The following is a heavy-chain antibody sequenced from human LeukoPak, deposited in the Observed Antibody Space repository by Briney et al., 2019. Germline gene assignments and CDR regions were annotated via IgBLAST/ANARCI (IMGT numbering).Heavy chain of an antibody. Sequence: PSETLSLTCTVSGGSISGSSYYWGRIRQPPGKGLEWIGEINHSGSTNYNPSLKSRVTISVDTSKNQFSLKLSSVTAADTAVYYCARGLGLSAIYYYYGMDVWGQGTTVTVSS. CDR1: GGSISGSSYY. J-gene: IGHJ6*02. CDR2: INHSGST. D-gene: IGHD3-16*01. V-gene: IGHV4-39*07. CDR3: ARGLGLSAIYYYYGMDV.